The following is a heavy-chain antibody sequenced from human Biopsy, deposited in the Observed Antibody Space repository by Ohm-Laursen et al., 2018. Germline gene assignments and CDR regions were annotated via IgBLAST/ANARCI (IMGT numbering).Heavy chain of an antibody. J-gene: IGHJ1*01. CDR3: ATQLTGYFHH. CDR2: NIPILGTG. CDR1: GGTFSNYG. Sequence: ASVKVSCKTPGGTFSNYGVNWVRQAPGQGLEWLGGNIPILGTGNYAQKFQDRVTVAADTSTSTATMELRSLRSDDTAVYYCATQLTGYFHHWGQGTLVIVSS. V-gene: IGHV1-69*06. D-gene: IGHD5-24*01.